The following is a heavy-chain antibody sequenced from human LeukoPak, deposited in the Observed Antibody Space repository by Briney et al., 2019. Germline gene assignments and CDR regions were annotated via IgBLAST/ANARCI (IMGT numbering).Heavy chain of an antibody. V-gene: IGHV3-33*01. J-gene: IGHJ4*02. D-gene: IGHD4-17*01. CDR1: GFTFSSYG. Sequence: GGSLRLSCAASGFTFSSYGMHWVRQAPGKGLEWVAVIWYDGSNRYYADSVKGRFTISRDNSKNTLYLQMNSLRAEDTAVYYCARRSSTVTLDYWGQGTLVTVSS. CDR3: ARRSSTVTLDY. CDR2: IWYDGSNR.